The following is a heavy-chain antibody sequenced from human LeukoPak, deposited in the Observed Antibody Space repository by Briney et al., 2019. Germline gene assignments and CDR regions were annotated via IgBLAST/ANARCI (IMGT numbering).Heavy chain of an antibody. CDR1: GFTFSNYD. CDR2: IGFAGDT. V-gene: IGHV3-13*04. D-gene: IGHD3-9*01. J-gene: IGHJ4*02. CDR3: ARGNILTGYSD. Sequence: GGSLRLSCAASGFTFSNYDMHWVRQATGEGLEWVSAIGFAGDTYYAGSVKGRFTISRENAKNPLYLQMNSLRAGDTAVYYCARGNILTGYSDWGQGTLVTVSS.